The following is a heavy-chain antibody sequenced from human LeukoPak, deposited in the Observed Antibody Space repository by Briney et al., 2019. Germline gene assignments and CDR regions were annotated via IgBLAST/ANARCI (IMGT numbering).Heavy chain of an antibody. D-gene: IGHD3-22*01. CDR2: IYHSGNP. Sequence: PSETLSLTCAVSGYSISSGYYWGWIRQPPGKGLERIGGIYHSGNPYYNPSLKSRVTISVDTSKNQFSLRLTSVTAADTAVYYCARHPLAHYEGTGYAGTHFDCWGQGTLVTVSS. CDR3: ARHPLAHYEGTGYAGTHFDC. V-gene: IGHV4-38-2*01. CDR1: GYSISSGYY. J-gene: IGHJ4*02.